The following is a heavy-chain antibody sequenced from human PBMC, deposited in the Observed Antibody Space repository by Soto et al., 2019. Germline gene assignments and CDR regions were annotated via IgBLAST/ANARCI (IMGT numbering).Heavy chain of an antibody. CDR1: GFTCSSYW. CDR3: ARGAMGNYYNDY. V-gene: IGHV3-74*01. J-gene: IGHJ4*02. D-gene: IGHD3-10*01. Sequence: EVQLVESGGGLVQSGGSLRLSCAASGFTCSSYWMHWVRQAPGKVLVWVSRIKGDGISTNYADSVKGRFTISRDNAKDTVFLQMNGLSADDTAVYYCARGAMGNYYNDYWGQGTLVTVSS. CDR2: IKGDGIST.